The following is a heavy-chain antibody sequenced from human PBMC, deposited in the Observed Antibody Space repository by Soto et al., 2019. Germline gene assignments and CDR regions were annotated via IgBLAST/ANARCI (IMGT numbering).Heavy chain of an antibody. D-gene: IGHD3-3*01. CDR1: GFTFSSYW. CDR3: ARDNSIFGVVIPDNYYYYMDV. CDR2: IKQDGSEK. V-gene: IGHV3-7*01. Sequence: GGSLRLSCAASGFTFSSYWMSWVRQAPGKGLEWVANIKQDGSEKYYVDSVKGRFTISRDNAKNSLYLQMNSLRAEDTAVYYCARDNSIFGVVIPDNYYYYMDVWGKGTTVTVSS. J-gene: IGHJ6*03.